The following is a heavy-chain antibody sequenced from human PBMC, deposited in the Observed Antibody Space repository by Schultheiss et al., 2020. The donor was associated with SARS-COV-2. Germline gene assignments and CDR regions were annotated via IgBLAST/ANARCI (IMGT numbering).Heavy chain of an antibody. D-gene: IGHD3-3*01. V-gene: IGHV4-61*08. J-gene: IGHJ4*02. CDR3: ARHPEYDFWSGYPVWFDY. CDR1: GGSISSGGYY. CDR2: IYYSGST. Sequence: SETLSLTCTVSGGSISSGGYYRSWIRQPPGKGLEWIGYIYYSGSTNYNPSLKSRVTISVDTSKNQFSLKLSSVTAADTAVYYCARHPEYDFWSGYPVWFDYWGQGTLVTVSS.